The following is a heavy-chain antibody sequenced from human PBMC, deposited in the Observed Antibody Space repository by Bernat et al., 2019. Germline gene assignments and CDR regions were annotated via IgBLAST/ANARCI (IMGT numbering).Heavy chain of an antibody. J-gene: IGHJ4*02. V-gene: IGHV3-33*01. CDR1: GFTFSSYG. CDR2: IWYDGSNK. Sequence: QVQLVESGGGVVQPGRSLRLSCAASGFTFSSYGMHWVRQAPGKGLEWVAVIWYDGSNKYYADSVKGRFTISRDNSKNTLYLQMNSLRAEDTAVYYCARDGVETGIAAADPDYWGQGTLVTVSS. CDR3: ARDGVETGIAAADPDY. D-gene: IGHD6-13*01.